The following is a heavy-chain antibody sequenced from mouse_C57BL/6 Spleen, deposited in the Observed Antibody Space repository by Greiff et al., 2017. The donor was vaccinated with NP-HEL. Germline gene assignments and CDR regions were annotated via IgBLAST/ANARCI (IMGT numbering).Heavy chain of an antibody. CDR3: ARRGYGSSQGFDY. Sequence: VQGVESGPELVKPGASVKISCKASGYAFSSSWMNWVKQRPGKGLEWIGRIYPGDGDTNYNGKFKGKATLTADKSSSTAYMQLSSLTSEDSAVYFCARRGYGSSQGFDYWGQGTTLTVSS. CDR2: IYPGDGDT. D-gene: IGHD1-1*01. J-gene: IGHJ2*01. CDR1: GYAFSSSW. V-gene: IGHV1-82*01.